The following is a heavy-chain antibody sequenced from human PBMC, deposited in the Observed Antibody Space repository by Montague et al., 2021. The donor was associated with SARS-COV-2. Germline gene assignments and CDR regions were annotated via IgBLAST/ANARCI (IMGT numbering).Heavy chain of an antibody. V-gene: IGHV2-70*18. D-gene: IGHD3-9*01. J-gene: IGHJ4*02. Sequence: TLSLTCSVSGGSITNSNYYWVWIRQPPGKALEWLALIDWDDDKYYSTSLKTRLTISKDTSKNQVVLTMTNMDPVDTATYYCARIRDYDILTGSYSGFDYWGQGTLVTVSS. CDR2: IDWDDDK. CDR1: GGSITNSNYY. CDR3: ARIRDYDILTGSYSGFDY.